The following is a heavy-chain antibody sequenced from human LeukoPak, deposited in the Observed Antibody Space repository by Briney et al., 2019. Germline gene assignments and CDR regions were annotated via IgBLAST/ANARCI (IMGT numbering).Heavy chain of an antibody. D-gene: IGHD2-8*01. CDR3: ARGFRNGPFDC. CDR2: INTNGGST. Sequence: PGGSLRLSCEASGFTFDDYGMSWVRHPPGKGLEWVSGINTNGGSTDYADSVKGRFTISRDNAKNSHFLQMNSLRVEDTALYYCARGFRNGPFDCWGQGTLVTVSS. J-gene: IGHJ4*02. V-gene: IGHV3-20*04. CDR1: GFTFDDYG.